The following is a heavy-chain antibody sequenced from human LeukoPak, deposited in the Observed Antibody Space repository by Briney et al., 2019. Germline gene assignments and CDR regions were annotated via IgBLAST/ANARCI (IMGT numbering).Heavy chain of an antibody. V-gene: IGHV1-46*01. CDR2: INPSGGST. CDR1: GYTFTSYY. Sequence: ASVKVSCKPSGYTFTSYYMHWVRQAPGQGLEWMGIINPSGGSTSYAQKFQGRVTMTRDTSTSTVYMELSSLRSEDTAVYYCARASRHEDCGGDCYSTAYWGQGTLVTVSS. D-gene: IGHD2-21*02. CDR3: ARASRHEDCGGDCYSTAY. J-gene: IGHJ4*02.